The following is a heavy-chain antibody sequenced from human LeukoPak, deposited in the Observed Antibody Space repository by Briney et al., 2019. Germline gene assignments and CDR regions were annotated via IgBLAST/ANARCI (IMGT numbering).Heavy chain of an antibody. CDR3: ARAPYKVVDY. V-gene: IGHV4-34*01. CDR2: INHSGST. Sequence: PSETLSLTCAVYGGSFSGYYWSWIRQPPGKGLEWIGEINHSGSTNYNPSLKSRVTISVDTSKNQFSLKLSSVTAADTAVYYCARAPYKVVDYWGQGTLVTVSS. CDR1: GGSFSGYY. D-gene: IGHD1-1*01. J-gene: IGHJ4*02.